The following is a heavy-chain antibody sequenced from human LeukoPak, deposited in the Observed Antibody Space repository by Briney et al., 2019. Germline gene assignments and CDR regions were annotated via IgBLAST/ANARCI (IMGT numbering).Heavy chain of an antibody. J-gene: IGHJ4*02. CDR1: GFTFSSYW. CDR3: ARGGRAVVVPEYFDY. V-gene: IGHV3-7*01. CDR2: IKQDGSEK. D-gene: IGHD2-2*01. Sequence: GGSLRLSCAASGFTFSSYWMSWVRQAPGKGLEWVANIKQDGSEKYYVDSVKGRFTISRDNAKNSLYLQMNSLRAEDTAVYYCARGGRAVVVPEYFDYWGQGTLVTVSS.